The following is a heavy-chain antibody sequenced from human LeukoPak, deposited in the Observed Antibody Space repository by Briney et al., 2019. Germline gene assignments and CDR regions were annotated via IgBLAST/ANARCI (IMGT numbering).Heavy chain of an antibody. D-gene: IGHD2-2*01. CDR2: VVHTGTT. J-gene: IGHJ4*02. Sequence: IPSETLSLTCTVSGDSISTNYWNWIRQPPGKGLEWIASVVHTGTTYYNPSLKSRVTISVDTSKNQFSLKLSSVTAADTAVYYCARARYCSSTSCPTKYYFDYWGQGTLVTVSS. V-gene: IGHV4-38-2*02. CDR3: ARARYCSSTSCPTKYYFDY. CDR1: GDSISTNY.